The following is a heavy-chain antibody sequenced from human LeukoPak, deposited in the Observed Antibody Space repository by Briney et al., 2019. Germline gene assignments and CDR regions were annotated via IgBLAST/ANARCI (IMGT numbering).Heavy chain of an antibody. J-gene: IGHJ4*02. V-gene: IGHV1-8*03. Sequence: ASVKVSCKASGYTFTSYDINWVRQATGQGLEWMGWMNPNSGNTGYAQKFRGRVTITRNTSISTAYMELSSLRSEDTAVYYCALDYYDSSAPRYWGQGTLVTVSS. CDR1: GYTFTSYD. D-gene: IGHD3-22*01. CDR3: ALDYYDSSAPRY. CDR2: MNPNSGNT.